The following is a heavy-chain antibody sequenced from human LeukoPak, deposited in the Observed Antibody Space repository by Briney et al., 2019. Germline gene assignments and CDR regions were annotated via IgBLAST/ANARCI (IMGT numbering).Heavy chain of an antibody. D-gene: IGHD2-15*01. CDR1: GGTFSSYA. V-gene: IGHV1-2*04. Sequence: ASVKVSCKASGGTFSSYAISWVRQAPGQGLEWMGWINPNSGGTNYAQKFQGWVTMTRDTSISTAYMELSRLRSDDTAVYYCARDSSCSGGSCYEYYYYGMDVWGQGTTVTVSS. CDR3: ARDSSCSGGSCYEYYYYGMDV. J-gene: IGHJ6*02. CDR2: INPNSGGT.